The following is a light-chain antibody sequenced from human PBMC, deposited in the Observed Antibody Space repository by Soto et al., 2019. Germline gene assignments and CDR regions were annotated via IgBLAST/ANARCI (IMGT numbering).Light chain of an antibody. CDR1: QSVPSNF. CDR2: GVS. CDR3: QQYDSSWT. V-gene: IGKV3-20*01. J-gene: IGKJ1*01. Sequence: EIVLTQSPGTLSLSPGERATLSCRASQSVPSNFLAWYQQKPGQAPILVIYGVSRRATGIPDRCSGSGSGTDFTLTISRLEPEDFAVYYCQQYDSSWTFGQGTKVEIK.